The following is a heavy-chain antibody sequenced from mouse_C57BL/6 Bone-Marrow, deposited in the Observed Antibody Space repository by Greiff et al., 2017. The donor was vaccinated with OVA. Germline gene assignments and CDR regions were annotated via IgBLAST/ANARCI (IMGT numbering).Heavy chain of an antibody. CDR1: GFSLSTSGMG. CDR2: IYWDDDK. J-gene: IGHJ4*01. V-gene: IGHV8-12*01. CDR3: ARRRIYYGIPYAMDY. D-gene: IGHD2-1*01. Sequence: QVTLKECGPGILQSSQTLSLTCSFSGFSLSTSGMGVSWIRQPSGKGLEWLAHIYWDDDKRYNPSLKSRLTISKDTSRNQVFLKITSVDTADTATYYCARRRIYYGIPYAMDYWGQGTSVTVSS.